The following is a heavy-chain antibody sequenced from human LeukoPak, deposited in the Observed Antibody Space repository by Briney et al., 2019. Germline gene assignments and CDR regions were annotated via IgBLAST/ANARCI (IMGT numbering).Heavy chain of an antibody. D-gene: IGHD3/OR15-3a*01. J-gene: IGHJ3*02. CDR3: ARRRHGGLASLI. CDR1: GYTFTNYA. Sequence: GASETVSCKASGYTFTNYAFSWVRQAPRQGLEWMGWVSAYNGNTNYAQKLQGRVTMTTDTSTSTAYMELRSLRSDDTAVYYCARRRHGGLASLIWGQGTMVTVSS. CDR2: VSAYNGNT. V-gene: IGHV1-18*01.